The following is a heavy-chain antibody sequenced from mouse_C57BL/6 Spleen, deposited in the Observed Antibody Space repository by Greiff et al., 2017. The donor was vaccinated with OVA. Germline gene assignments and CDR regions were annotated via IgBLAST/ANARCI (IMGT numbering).Heavy chain of an antibody. CDR1: GFTFSSYA. CDR2: ISDGGSYT. Sequence: EVQRVESGGGLVKPGGSLKLSCAASGFTFSSYAMSWVRQTPEKRLEWVATISDGGSYTYYPDNVKGRFTISRGNAKNNLYLQMSHLKSEDTAMYYCARVDYYGSSYVGAMDYWGQGTSVTVSS. V-gene: IGHV5-4*01. D-gene: IGHD1-1*01. CDR3: ARVDYYGSSYVGAMDY. J-gene: IGHJ4*01.